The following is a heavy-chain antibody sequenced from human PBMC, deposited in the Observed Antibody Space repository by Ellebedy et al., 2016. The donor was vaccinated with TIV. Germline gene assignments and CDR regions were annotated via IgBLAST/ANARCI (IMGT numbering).Heavy chain of an antibody. CDR3: ATDGSYGDYLSPTHAFVI. V-gene: IGHV3-7*01. J-gene: IGHJ3*02. Sequence: GGSLRLSCTASGFTLTNYWMTWVRQAPGKGLEWVANINQGGSEKKYVDSVKGRFTISRDNAKNSLYLQMNSLRVEDTAVYYCATDGSYGDYLSPTHAFVIWGQGTMVTVSS. D-gene: IGHD4-17*01. CDR2: INQGGSEK. CDR1: GFTLTNYW.